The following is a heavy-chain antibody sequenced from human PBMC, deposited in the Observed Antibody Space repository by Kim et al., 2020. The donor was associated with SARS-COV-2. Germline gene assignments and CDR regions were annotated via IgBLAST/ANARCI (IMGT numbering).Heavy chain of an antibody. CDR1: GFTFSSYA. CDR2: ISDNGGST. Sequence: GGSLRLSCSASGFTFSSYAMNWVRQAPGKGPEYVSGISDNGGSTYYAGSVRGRFTISRDNSKNTLYLQMSSLSAEDTAVYYCVKGCSRTSCNGLIKGMDVWGQGTTVTVSS. V-gene: IGHV3-64D*09. CDR3: VKGCSRTSCNGLIKGMDV. D-gene: IGHD2-2*01. J-gene: IGHJ6*02.